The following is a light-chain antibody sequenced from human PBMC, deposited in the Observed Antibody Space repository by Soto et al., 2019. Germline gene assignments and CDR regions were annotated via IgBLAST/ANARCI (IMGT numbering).Light chain of an antibody. CDR1: QSVSSS. V-gene: IGKV3-11*01. CDR3: QQRSNWPPLT. CDR2: DAS. Sequence: EIMMTQSPATLSVSPGERATLSCRASQSVSSSLAWYQQKPGQAPRLLIYDASNRATGIPARFSGSGSGTDFTLTISSLEPEDFAVYYCQQRSNWPPLTFGGGTKVDIK. J-gene: IGKJ4*01.